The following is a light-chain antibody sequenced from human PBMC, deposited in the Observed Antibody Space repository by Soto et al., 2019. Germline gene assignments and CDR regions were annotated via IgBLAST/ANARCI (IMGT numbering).Light chain of an antibody. CDR2: GAS. V-gene: IGKV3-20*01. Sequence: EIVLTQSPGTLSLSPGERATLSCRASQSVNIKYLAWYQQKPGQGTRLLMYGASSRATGIPDRFSGSGSGTDFTLTISRLEPEDFAVYYCQQYDSSPLTFGQGTKVEIK. J-gene: IGKJ1*01. CDR3: QQYDSSPLT. CDR1: QSVNIKY.